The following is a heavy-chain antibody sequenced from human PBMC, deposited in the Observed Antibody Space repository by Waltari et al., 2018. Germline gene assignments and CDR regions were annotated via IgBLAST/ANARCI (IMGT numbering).Heavy chain of an antibody. CDR1: GFTFSSYW. D-gene: IGHD6-13*01. CDR3: ARDPQLVRGYFDY. CDR2: IKQDGSEK. Sequence: EVQLVESGGGLVQPGGSLRLSCAASGFTFSSYWMSWVRQAPGEGLESVANIKQDGSEKYDVDAVKGRFTISRDNAKNSLYLQMNSLGAEDTAVYYCARDPQLVRGYFDYWGQGTLVTVSS. J-gene: IGHJ4*02. V-gene: IGHV3-7*01.